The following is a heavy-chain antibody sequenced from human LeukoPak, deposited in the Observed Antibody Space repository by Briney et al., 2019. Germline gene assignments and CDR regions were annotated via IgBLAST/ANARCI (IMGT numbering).Heavy chain of an antibody. CDR3: AREMGLTELGSSSSTQNTNAIDY. CDR2: IYYSGST. CDR1: GGSISSSSYY. V-gene: IGHV4-39*07. Sequence: KPSETLSLTCTVSGGSISSSSYYWGWIRQPPGKGLEWIGSIYYSGSTYYNPSLKSRVTISVDTSKNQFSLKLSSVTAADTAVYYCAREMGLTELGSSSSTQNTNAIDYWGQGTLVTVSS. J-gene: IGHJ4*02. D-gene: IGHD6-13*01.